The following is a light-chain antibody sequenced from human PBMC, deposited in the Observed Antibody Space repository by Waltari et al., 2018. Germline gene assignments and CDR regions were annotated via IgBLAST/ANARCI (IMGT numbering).Light chain of an antibody. CDR1: QSVGSN. CDR3: QQYNNWPPRVT. J-gene: IGKJ3*01. Sequence: EIVMTQSPATLSVSPGERATLSCRASQSVGSNLAWYQQKPGQAPRLLIYGASTRATGIPARFSGSGSGTEFTLTISSLQSEDFAVYYCQQYNNWPPRVTFGPGTKVDIK. CDR2: GAS. V-gene: IGKV3-15*01.